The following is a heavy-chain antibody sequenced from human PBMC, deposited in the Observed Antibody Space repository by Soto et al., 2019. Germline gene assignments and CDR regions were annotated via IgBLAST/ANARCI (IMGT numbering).Heavy chain of an antibody. CDR2: IYYSGST. V-gene: IGHV4-59*08. CDR1: GGSISSYY. CDR3: ARHGHDYGDYQIDY. D-gene: IGHD4-17*01. J-gene: IGHJ4*02. Sequence: SETLSLTCTVSGGSISSYYWSWIRQPPGKGLEWIGYIYYSGSTNYNPSLKSRVTISVDTSKNQFSLKLSSVTAADTAVYYCARHGHDYGDYQIDYWGQGTLVNVSS.